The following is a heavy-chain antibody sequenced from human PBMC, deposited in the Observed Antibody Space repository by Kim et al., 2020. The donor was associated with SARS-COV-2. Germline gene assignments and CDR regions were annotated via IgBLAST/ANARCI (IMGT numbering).Heavy chain of an antibody. Sequence: SETLSLTCTVSGGSISSYYWSWIRQPPGKGLEWIGYIYYSGSTNYNPSLKSRVTISVDTSKNQFSLKLSSVTAADTAVYYCARRTVLRYFDWVRPAPNWFDPWGQGTLVTVSS. V-gene: IGHV4-59*08. CDR1: GGSISSYY. CDR2: IYYSGST. J-gene: IGHJ5*02. CDR3: ARRTVLRYFDWVRPAPNWFDP. D-gene: IGHD3-9*01.